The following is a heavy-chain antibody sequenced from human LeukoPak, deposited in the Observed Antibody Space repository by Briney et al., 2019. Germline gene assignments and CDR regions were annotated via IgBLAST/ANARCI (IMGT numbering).Heavy chain of an antibody. CDR3: ARAPGHYDSSGYYYE. V-gene: IGHV4-59*01. J-gene: IGHJ4*02. CDR1: GGSISSYY. CDR2: VSYSGSA. D-gene: IGHD3-22*01. Sequence: PSETLSLTCTVSGGSISSYYWSWLRQPPGRGVAWIGYVSYSGSANYNPSLKSRVTISIDTSKNQFSLKLSSVTTADTAVYYCARAPGHYDSSGYYYEWGQGTLVTVSS.